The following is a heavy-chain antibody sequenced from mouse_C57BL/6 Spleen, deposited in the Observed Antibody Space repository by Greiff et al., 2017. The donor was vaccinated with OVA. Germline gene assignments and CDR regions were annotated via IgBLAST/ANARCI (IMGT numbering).Heavy chain of an antibody. D-gene: IGHD1-1*01. Sequence: QVQLKQPGAELVKPGASVKLSCKASGYTFTSYWMHWVKQRPGRGLEWIGRIDPNSGGTKYNEKFKSKATLTVDKPSSTAYMQLSSLTSEDSAVYDCASCGYGSSYEEAMDYWGQGTSVTVSS. CDR2: IDPNSGGT. J-gene: IGHJ4*01. V-gene: IGHV1-72*01. CDR1: GYTFTSYW. CDR3: ASCGYGSSYEEAMDY.